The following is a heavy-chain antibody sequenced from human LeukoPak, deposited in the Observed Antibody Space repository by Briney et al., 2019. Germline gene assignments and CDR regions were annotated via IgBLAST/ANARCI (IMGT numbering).Heavy chain of an antibody. CDR2: VDPEDGET. CDR3: ATVNSGSFGGVDY. D-gene: IGHD1-26*01. CDR1: GYTFTDYY. V-gene: IGHV1-69-2*01. Sequence: ASVKVSCKVSGYTFTDYYMHWVQQAPGKGLEWMGLVDPEDGETIYAEKFQGRVTITADTSTDTAYMELSSLRSEDTAVYYCATVNSGSFGGVDYWGQGTLVTVSS. J-gene: IGHJ4*02.